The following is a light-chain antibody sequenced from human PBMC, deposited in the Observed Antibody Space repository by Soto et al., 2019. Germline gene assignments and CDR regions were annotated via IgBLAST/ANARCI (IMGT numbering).Light chain of an antibody. J-gene: IGKJ1*01. CDR1: QRISNW. CDR3: QRYDSYWWT. V-gene: IGKV1-5*03. CDR2: KAS. Sequence: DLQMTQSPSTLSASVGDRVTITCRASQRISNWLAWYQQKPGKAPNLLSYKASTLARRVPSRFSGSGSGTECTLTISSLQPHDFAIYYCQRYDSYWWTFGRGTKVVIK.